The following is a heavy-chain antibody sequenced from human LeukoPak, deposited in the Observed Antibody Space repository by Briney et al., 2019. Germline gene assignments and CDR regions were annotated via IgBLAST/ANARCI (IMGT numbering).Heavy chain of an antibody. D-gene: IGHD1-1*01. J-gene: IGHJ6*03. CDR2: INHSGST. CDR1: GGSFSGYY. CDR3: ARGPSVGSTTRYGVYYYYYYMDV. V-gene: IGHV4-34*01. Sequence: SETLSLTSAVYGGSFSGYYWSWLRQPPGQGLEWIGEINHSGSTNYHPSLKSRVSISVDTSKNQFSLKLSSVTAADTAVYYRARGPSVGSTTRYGVYYYYYYMDVWGKGTMVTVS.